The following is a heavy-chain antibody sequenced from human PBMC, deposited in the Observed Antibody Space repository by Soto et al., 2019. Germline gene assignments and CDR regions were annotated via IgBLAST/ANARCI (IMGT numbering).Heavy chain of an antibody. D-gene: IGHD3-16*01. V-gene: IGHV4-59*01. CDR1: GASISSYY. Sequence: PSETLSLTCAVSGASISSYYWSWIRQSPGKGMEWIGYIFYGGSTNYNPSLKSRVSMSVDTSENQLSLRLTSGTSADTAVYHCARGGSYASPNFDHWGQGALVTVSS. J-gene: IGHJ4*02. CDR2: IFYGGST. CDR3: ARGGSYASPNFDH.